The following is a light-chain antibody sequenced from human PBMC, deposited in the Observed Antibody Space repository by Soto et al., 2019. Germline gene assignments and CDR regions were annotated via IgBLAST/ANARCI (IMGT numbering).Light chain of an antibody. J-gene: IGKJ1*01. CDR2: AAS. V-gene: IGKV1-39*01. Sequence: DIQMTQSPSSLSASVGDKVSITCRASQSISQSISSSYLNWYQQKPGQAPKLLIYAASNLQSGVPSRFSGSGFGTDFTLTISRLQPEDFATYYCQQSYSTPRTFGQGTKVEIK. CDR3: QQSYSTPRT. CDR1: QSISQSISSSY.